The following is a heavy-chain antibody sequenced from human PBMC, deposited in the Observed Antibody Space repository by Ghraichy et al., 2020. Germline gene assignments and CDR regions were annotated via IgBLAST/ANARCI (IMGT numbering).Heavy chain of an antibody. Sequence: GGSLRLSCAVSGCTFSSYAMSWVRQAPGKGLEWVSAISGSGGSTYYADSVKGRFTISRDNSKNTLYLQMNSRRAEDTTVYYCAKPYYYASSGYSHWGQGTLVTVSS. CDR1: GCTFSSYA. J-gene: IGHJ4*02. CDR2: ISGSGGST. CDR3: AKPYYYASSGYSH. D-gene: IGHD3-22*01. V-gene: IGHV3-23*01.